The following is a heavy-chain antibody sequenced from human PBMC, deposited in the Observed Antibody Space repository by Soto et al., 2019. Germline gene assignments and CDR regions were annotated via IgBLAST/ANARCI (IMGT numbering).Heavy chain of an antibody. CDR1: GFSFRTRGMG. J-gene: IGHJ4*02. CDR2: IYWDDDK. D-gene: IGHD3-3*01. V-gene: IGHV2-5*02. CDR3: XXXXXXXXGNYTVFDY. Sequence: QITLKESGPTLVKPTQTLTLTCTFSGFSFRTRGMGVGWVRQPPGKALEWLALIYWDDDKRFSPSLRSRLTITKDTPKNQVVLTLTNXDPXXXXXXXXXXXXXXXXGNYTVFDYWGQGTLVTVFS.